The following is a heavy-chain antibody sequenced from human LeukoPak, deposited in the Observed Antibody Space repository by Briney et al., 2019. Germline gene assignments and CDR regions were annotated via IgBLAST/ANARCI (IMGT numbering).Heavy chain of an antibody. J-gene: IGHJ4*02. CDR2: INPNSGGT. V-gene: IGHV1-2*02. Sequence: VASVKVSCKASGYTFSEYYLHWVRQAPGQGLEWMGWINPNSGGTNYAQKFQGRVTMTRDTSISTAYMELSRLRSDDTAVYYCARDRSSSVIDYWGQGTLVTVSS. CDR1: GYTFSEYY. D-gene: IGHD6-13*01. CDR3: ARDRSSSVIDY.